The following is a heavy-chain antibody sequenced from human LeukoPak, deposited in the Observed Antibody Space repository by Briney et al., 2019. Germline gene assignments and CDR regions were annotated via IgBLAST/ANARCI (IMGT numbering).Heavy chain of an antibody. CDR3: ARSRATGYSYYYYYMDV. Sequence: GGSLRLSCAASGFTVSSNYMSWVRQAPGKGLEWVSVIYSGGSTYYADSVKGRFTISRDNSKNTLYLQMNSLRAEDTAVYYCARSRATGYSYYYYYMDVWGKGTTVTVSS. J-gene: IGHJ6*03. V-gene: IGHV3-53*01. CDR2: IYSGGST. CDR1: GFTVSSNY. D-gene: IGHD6-13*01.